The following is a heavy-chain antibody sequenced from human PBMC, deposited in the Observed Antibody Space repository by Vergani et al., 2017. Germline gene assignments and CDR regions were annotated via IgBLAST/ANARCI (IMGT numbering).Heavy chain of an antibody. Sequence: QVQLQESGPGLVRPSQTLSLTCTVSGASISSGCYYWSWFRQPAGKRLEWIGRFYTGGGTNYNPALKSRGTISVDTAKNQFSLQLSSMTAADTAVDYCAREPLDSSDWPFVIREMDVWGQGTTVTVSS. D-gene: IGHD6-25*01. CDR2: FYTGGGT. V-gene: IGHV4-61*02. CDR3: AREPLDSSDWPFVIREMDV. CDR1: GASISSGCYY. J-gene: IGHJ6*02.